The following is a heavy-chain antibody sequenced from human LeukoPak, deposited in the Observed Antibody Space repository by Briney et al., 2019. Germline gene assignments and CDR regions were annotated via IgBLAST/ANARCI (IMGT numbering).Heavy chain of an antibody. CDR1: GVSISSGNYY. D-gene: IGHD6-13*01. V-gene: IGHV4-30-4*01. J-gene: IGHJ4*02. CDR3: ARDLGSSLDY. CDR2: IHYSGST. Sequence: SETLSLTCTVSGVSISSGNYYWSWIRQPPGEGLEWIGYIHYSGSTYYNPSLKSRVTISVDTSKNQFSLKLSSVTAADTAVYYCARDLGSSLDYWGQGTLVTVSS.